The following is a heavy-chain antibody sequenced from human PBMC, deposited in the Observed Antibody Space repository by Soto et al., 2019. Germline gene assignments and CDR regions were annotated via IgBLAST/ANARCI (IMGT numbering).Heavy chain of an antibody. CDR3: ARLSSSWTYYFDY. CDR2: IYYSGST. J-gene: IGHJ4*02. Sequence: SETLSLTCTVSGGSISSGGYYWSWIRQHPGKGLEWIGYIYYSGSTYYNPSLKSRVTISADTSKNQFSLKLSSVTAADTAVYYCARLSSSWTYYFDYWGQGTLVTVSS. V-gene: IGHV4-31*03. D-gene: IGHD6-13*01. CDR1: GGSISSGGYY.